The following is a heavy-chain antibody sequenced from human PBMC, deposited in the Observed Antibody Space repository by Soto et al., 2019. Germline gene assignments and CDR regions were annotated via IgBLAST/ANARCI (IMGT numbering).Heavy chain of an antibody. CDR1: GFTFSSYG. J-gene: IGHJ4*02. CDR2: IWYDGSNK. CDR3: ARDAYSGSYYLDY. D-gene: IGHD1-26*01. V-gene: IGHV3-33*01. Sequence: QVQLVESGGGVVQPGRSLRLSCAASGFTFSSYGMHWVRQAPGKGLEWVAVIWYDGSNKYYADSVKGRFTISRDNSKNTLYLQMNSLRAEDTAVYYCARDAYSGSYYLDYWGQGTLVTVSS.